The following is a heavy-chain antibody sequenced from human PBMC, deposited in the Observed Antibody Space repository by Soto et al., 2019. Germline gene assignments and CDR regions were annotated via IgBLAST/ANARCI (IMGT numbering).Heavy chain of an antibody. J-gene: IGHJ6*02. Sequence: QVQLVQSGAEVKKPGSSVKVSCKASGGTVSSYAISWVRQAPGQGLEWMGGIIPISGTANDAQKFQGRVTITADEYTSTAYMELSSLRSEDTAVYYCARSQGSSTSLEIYYYYYYGMDVWGQGTKVTVSS. CDR1: GGTVSSYA. V-gene: IGHV1-69*01. CDR2: IIPISGTA. D-gene: IGHD2-2*01. CDR3: ARSQGSSTSLEIYYYYYYGMDV.